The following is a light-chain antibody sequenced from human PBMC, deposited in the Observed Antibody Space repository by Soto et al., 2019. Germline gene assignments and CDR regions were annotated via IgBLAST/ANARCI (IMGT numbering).Light chain of an antibody. J-gene: IGLJ1*01. CDR2: GVI. CDR3: SSFTTSYFYV. CDR1: GRDIGAYDY. Sequence: SALTQPASVSGSPGQSITISCTGSGRDIGAYDYVSWYQQHPGKAPKLIIYGVINRPSGVSHRFSASKSAFTASLTISGLQAEDEADYYCSSFTTSYFYVFGPGTKLTVL. V-gene: IGLV2-14*01.